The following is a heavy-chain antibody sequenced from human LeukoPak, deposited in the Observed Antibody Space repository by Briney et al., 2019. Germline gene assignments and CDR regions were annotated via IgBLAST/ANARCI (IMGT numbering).Heavy chain of an antibody. CDR3: ARDPDRGAVAAPDY. Sequence: ASVKVSCKVSGYTLTKLSMHWVRQAPGKGLEWMGGFDPEDGETIYAQKFQGRVTMTEDTSTDTAYMELSRLRSDDTAVYYCARDPDRGAVAAPDYWGQGTLVTVSS. V-gene: IGHV1-24*01. J-gene: IGHJ4*02. CDR1: GYTLTKLS. CDR2: FDPEDGET. D-gene: IGHD6-19*01.